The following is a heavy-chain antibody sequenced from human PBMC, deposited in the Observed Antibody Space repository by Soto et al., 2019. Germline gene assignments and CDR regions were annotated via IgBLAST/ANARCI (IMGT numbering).Heavy chain of an antibody. Sequence: SETLSLTCSVSGVSVSNYYWSWIRQAPGKGLEWMAYMYYNGDTNYNPSLSSRVTISVDTSKNQFSLRLTSVTAADTAVYYCARHGGGGSGWYDYWGHGTLVTVSS. V-gene: IGHV4-59*08. CDR2: MYYNGDT. J-gene: IGHJ4*01. D-gene: IGHD6-19*01. CDR1: GVSVSNYY. CDR3: ARHGGGGSGWYDY.